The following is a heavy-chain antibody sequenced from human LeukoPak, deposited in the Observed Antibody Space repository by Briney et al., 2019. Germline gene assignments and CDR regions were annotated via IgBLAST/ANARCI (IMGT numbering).Heavy chain of an antibody. V-gene: IGHV3-30*03. Sequence: GGSLRLSCAASGFTFSSYGMHWVRQAPGKGLEWVAVISYDGSNKYYADSVKGRFTISRDNSKNSLYLQMNSLGAEDTAVYYCARPYDTRGYFPDYWGQGTLVTVSS. CDR1: GFTFSSYG. CDR3: ARPYDTRGYFPDY. D-gene: IGHD3-22*01. J-gene: IGHJ4*02. CDR2: ISYDGSNK.